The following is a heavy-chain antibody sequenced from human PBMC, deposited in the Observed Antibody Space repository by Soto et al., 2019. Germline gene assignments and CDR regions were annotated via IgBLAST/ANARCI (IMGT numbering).Heavy chain of an antibody. V-gene: IGHV1-18*01. Sequence: QVQLVQSGAEVKKTGASVKVSCRASCYTFTSYGISWGRQAQGQGLAWMGWTSAYNGNTNYAQKLQGRVSMTTDTSTSRAYMELRILSSDHKAVYYCAWGIYSYPRFAYWVEGTLVTVSS. CDR1: CYTFTSYG. J-gene: IGHJ4*02. CDR3: AWGIYSYPRFAY. D-gene: IGHD4-4*01. CDR2: TSAYNGNT.